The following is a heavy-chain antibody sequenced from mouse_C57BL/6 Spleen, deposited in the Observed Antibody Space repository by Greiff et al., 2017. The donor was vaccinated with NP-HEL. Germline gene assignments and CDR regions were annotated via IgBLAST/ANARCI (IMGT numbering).Heavy chain of an antibody. J-gene: IGHJ4*01. CDR2: IYPGDGDT. D-gene: IGHD1-1*01. V-gene: IGHV1-80*01. Sequence: QVQLQQSGAELVKPGASVKISCKASGYAFRSYWMNWVKQRPGKGLEWIGQIYPGDGDTNYNGKFKGKATLTADKSSSTAYMQLSSLTSEDSAVYFCAITTVVGAMDYWGQGTSVTVSS. CDR1: GYAFRSYW. CDR3: AITTVVGAMDY.